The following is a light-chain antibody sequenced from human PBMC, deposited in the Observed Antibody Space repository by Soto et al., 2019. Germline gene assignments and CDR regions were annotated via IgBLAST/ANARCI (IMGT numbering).Light chain of an antibody. V-gene: IGLV2-23*01. CDR3: CSYARSSTYV. Sequence: QSALTQPASVSGSPGQSITISCTGTSGDVGSYNLVSWCQHHPGKAPKLMIYEGSKRPSGVSNRFSGSKSGSTASLTISGLQAEDEADYYCCSYARSSTYVFGTGTKLTVL. J-gene: IGLJ1*01. CDR1: SGDVGSYNL. CDR2: EGS.